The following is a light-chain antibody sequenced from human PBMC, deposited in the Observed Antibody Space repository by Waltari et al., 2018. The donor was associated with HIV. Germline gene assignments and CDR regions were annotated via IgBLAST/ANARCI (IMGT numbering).Light chain of an antibody. V-gene: IGKV1-5*03. Sequence: DIQSTQSPSTLSASVRDSVTITCRATQSISRWLAWYHQKPRTAPKLLIYKASTLHTGVPSRFSGSGSGTEFTLSCYSLQPADFATYDCHQYDSSLPFGHGTKVDI. CDR1: QSISRW. CDR2: KAS. J-gene: IGKJ1*01. CDR3: HQYDSSLP.